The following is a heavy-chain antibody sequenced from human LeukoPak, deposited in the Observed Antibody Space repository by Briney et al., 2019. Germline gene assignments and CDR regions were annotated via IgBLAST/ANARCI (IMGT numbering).Heavy chain of an antibody. D-gene: IGHD2-15*01. CDR1: GYTFTDYY. CDR3: ARDQAFVYCSGGTCYDDY. CDR2: INPNSGGT. J-gene: IGHJ4*02. Sequence: ASVKVSCKASGYTFTDYYMHWLRQAPGQGLEWMGWINPNSGGTNYAQRFQGRVTMTRDTSINTAYMELSRLRSDDTAVYYCARDQAFVYCSGGTCYDDYWGQGSLVTVSS. V-gene: IGHV1-2*02.